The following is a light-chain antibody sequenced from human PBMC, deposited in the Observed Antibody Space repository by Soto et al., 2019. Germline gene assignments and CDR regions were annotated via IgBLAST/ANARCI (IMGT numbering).Light chain of an antibody. Sequence: EIVLTQSPATLSLSPGERATLSCRASQSVSSYLAWYQQKPGQAPRLLIYDASNRATGIPARFSGSGSWTDFTLTISSLEPEDFAVYYCQPRSNWPPLFGPGTKVDIK. V-gene: IGKV3-11*01. CDR3: QPRSNWPPL. CDR1: QSVSSY. CDR2: DAS. J-gene: IGKJ3*01.